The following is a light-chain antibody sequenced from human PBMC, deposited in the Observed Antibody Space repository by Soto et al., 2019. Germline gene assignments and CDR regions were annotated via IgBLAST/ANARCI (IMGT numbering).Light chain of an antibody. CDR2: AAS. Sequence: DIQMTQSPSSLSASVGDRVTITCRASQSISSYLNWDQQKPGKAPKLLIYAASSLQSGGPSRFSGSGSGTDFTLTISSLQPEDFATYYCQQSYITPPTFGQGTKVEIK. CDR1: QSISSY. V-gene: IGKV1-39*01. CDR3: QQSYITPPT. J-gene: IGKJ1*01.